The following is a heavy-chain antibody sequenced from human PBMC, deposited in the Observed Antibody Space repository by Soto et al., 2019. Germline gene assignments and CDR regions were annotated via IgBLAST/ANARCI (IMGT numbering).Heavy chain of an antibody. V-gene: IGHV2-5*02. CDR3: AHIVVAGLGYYFDY. CDR2: IYWDDDK. J-gene: IGHJ4*02. D-gene: IGHD6-19*01. Sequence: QITLKESGPTLVKPTQTLTLTCTFSGFSLSSTRMAVGWIRQPPGKALEWLALIYWDDDKRYSPFLKSRLTITQDPSKTQVVLTMSNMVPVDTARYYCAHIVVAGLGYYFDYWGQGTLVTVSS. CDR1: GFSLSSTRMA.